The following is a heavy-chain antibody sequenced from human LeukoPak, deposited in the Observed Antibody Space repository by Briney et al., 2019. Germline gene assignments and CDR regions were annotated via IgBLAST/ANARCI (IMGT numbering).Heavy chain of an antibody. Sequence: GESLKISCKGSGYRFTDYWIGWVRQMPGKGLEWMGIIYPGDSDIRYSPSFQGQVTISADKSIRTAYLQWSSLKASDTAMYYCARHTRGADTAMVHDGIDIWGQGTKVTVSS. CDR1: GYRFTDYW. J-gene: IGHJ3*02. D-gene: IGHD5-18*01. CDR3: ARHTRGADTAMVHDGIDI. CDR2: IYPGDSDI. V-gene: IGHV5-51*01.